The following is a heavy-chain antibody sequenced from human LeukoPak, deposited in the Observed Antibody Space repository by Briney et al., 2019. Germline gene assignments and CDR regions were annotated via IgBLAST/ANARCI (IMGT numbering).Heavy chain of an antibody. CDR2: IIPILGIA. CDR3: AREVGFISPNAFNI. J-gene: IGHJ3*02. CDR1: GGTFSSYA. D-gene: IGHD3-22*01. V-gene: IGHV1-69*04. Sequence: SVKVSCKASGGTFSSYAISWVRQAPGQGLEWMGRIIPILGIANYAQKFQGRVTITADKSTSTAYMELSSLRSEDTAVYYCAREVGFISPNAFNIWGQGTLVTVFS.